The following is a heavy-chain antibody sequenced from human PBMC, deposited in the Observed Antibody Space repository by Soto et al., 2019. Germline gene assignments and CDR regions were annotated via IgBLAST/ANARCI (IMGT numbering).Heavy chain of an antibody. V-gene: IGHV1-3*01. CDR2: INAGNGNT. Sequence: QVQLVQSGAEVKKPGASVKVSCKASGYTFTSYAMHWVRQAPGQRLEWMGWINAGNGNTKYSQKFQGRVTITRDTSASTAYMELSSLRSEDTAVYYCARCPGIAARGGGWFDPWGQGTLVTVSS. D-gene: IGHD6-25*01. CDR1: GYTFTSYA. J-gene: IGHJ5*02. CDR3: ARCPGIAARGGGWFDP.